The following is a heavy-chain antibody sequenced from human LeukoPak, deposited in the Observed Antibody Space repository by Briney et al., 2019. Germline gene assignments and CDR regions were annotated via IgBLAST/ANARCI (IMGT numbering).Heavy chain of an antibody. V-gene: IGHV3-15*01. CDR2: IKSRTDGETT. CDR3: TTVHGAGPVNFDY. CDR1: GFTFSSVW. D-gene: IGHD3-16*01. J-gene: IGHJ4*02. Sequence: GESLKISCTASGFTFSSVWMTWVRQAPGKGLEWVGRIKSRTDGETTDYAAPVKGRFSISRDDSENTLYLQMNSLKNEDTAVYFCTTVHGAGPVNFDYWGQGSLVTVSS.